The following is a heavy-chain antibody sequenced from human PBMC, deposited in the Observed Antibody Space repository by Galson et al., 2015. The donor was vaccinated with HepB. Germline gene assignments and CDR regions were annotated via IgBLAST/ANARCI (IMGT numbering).Heavy chain of an antibody. Sequence: SVKVSCKVSGYTLTELSMHRVRQAPGKGLEWMGGFDPEDGETIYAQKFQGRVTMTRDTSISTAYMELSRLRSDDTAVYYCARTGDDDLSYWGQGTLVTVSS. CDR1: GYTLTELS. CDR2: FDPEDGET. CDR3: ARTGDDDLSY. D-gene: IGHD7-27*01. V-gene: IGHV1-24*01. J-gene: IGHJ4*02.